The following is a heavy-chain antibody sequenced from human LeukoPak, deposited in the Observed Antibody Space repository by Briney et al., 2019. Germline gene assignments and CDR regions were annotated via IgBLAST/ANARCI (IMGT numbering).Heavy chain of an antibody. V-gene: IGHV3-11*01. D-gene: IGHD6-13*01. Sequence: GGSLRLSCAASGFAFSDYYMSWIRQAPGKGLEWVSYISSSGSTIYYADSVKGRFTISRDNAKNSLYLQMNSLRAEDTAVYYCARDFRDSSPGGMDVWGQGTTVTVSS. CDR1: GFAFSDYY. J-gene: IGHJ6*02. CDR3: ARDFRDSSPGGMDV. CDR2: ISSSGSTI.